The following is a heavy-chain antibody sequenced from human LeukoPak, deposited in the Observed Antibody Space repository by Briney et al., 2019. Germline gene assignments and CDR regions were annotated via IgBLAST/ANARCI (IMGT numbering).Heavy chain of an antibody. CDR2: IKQDGSDK. Sequence: GGSLSLSCAASGFTFSNSWMSWVRQAPGKGREWVANIKQDGSDKYNVDSVKGRFTISRDNTKNSLYLQMNSLRAEDTAVYYCARRHASSSRDYWGQGTRVTVSS. CDR3: ARRHASSSRDY. J-gene: IGHJ4*02. V-gene: IGHV3-7*01. CDR1: GFTFSNSW. D-gene: IGHD6-6*01.